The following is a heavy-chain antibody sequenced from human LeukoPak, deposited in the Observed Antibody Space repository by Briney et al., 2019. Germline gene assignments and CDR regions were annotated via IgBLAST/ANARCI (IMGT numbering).Heavy chain of an antibody. CDR3: ARGGSPPEALGDTFDI. V-gene: IGHV3-74*03. CDR2: INTDGSGT. D-gene: IGHD1-26*01. J-gene: IGHJ3*02. Sequence: GGSLRLSCAASGFTFTSYWMHGVRQAPGKGLVRVSRINTDGSGTTYADSVKGRFTISRDNAKNTLSLQMNSLRAEDTAVYYCARGGSPPEALGDTFDIWGQGTMVTVSS. CDR1: GFTFTSYW.